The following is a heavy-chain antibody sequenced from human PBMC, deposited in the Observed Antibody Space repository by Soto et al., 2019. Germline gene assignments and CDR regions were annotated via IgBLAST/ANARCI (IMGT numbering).Heavy chain of an antibody. CDR3: AAEYYYGSSDPKGRID. CDR2: IVVGSGNT. J-gene: IGHJ4*02. D-gene: IGHD3-22*01. CDR1: GFTF. Sequence: QMQLVQSGPEVKKPGTSVKVSCKASGFTFIGWIVVGSGNTNYAPKFQERVTITWDMSTSTAYMELSSLRSEDTAVYYCAAEYYYGSSDPKGRIDWGQGTLVTVSS. V-gene: IGHV1-58*01.